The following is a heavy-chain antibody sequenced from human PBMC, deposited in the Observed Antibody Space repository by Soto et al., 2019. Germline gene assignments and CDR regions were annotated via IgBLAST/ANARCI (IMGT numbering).Heavy chain of an antibody. D-gene: IGHD4-17*01. J-gene: IGHJ4*02. Sequence: SETLSLTCTVSGGSISSSSYYWGWIRQPPGKGLEWIGSIYYSGSTYYNPSLKSRVTISVDTSKNQFSLKLSSVTAAGTAVYYCARSERRHYGGYYFDYWGQGTLVTVSS. CDR1: GGSISSSSYY. V-gene: IGHV4-39*01. CDR3: ARSERRHYGGYYFDY. CDR2: IYYSGST.